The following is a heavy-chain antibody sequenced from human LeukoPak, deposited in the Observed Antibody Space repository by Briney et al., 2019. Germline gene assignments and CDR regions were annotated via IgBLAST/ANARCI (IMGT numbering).Heavy chain of an antibody. CDR3: AKDRLYSNHDYDY. D-gene: IGHD4-11*01. J-gene: IGHJ4*02. CDR1: GFTFSSYG. CDR2: IRYDGSNK. V-gene: IGHV3-30*02. Sequence: GGSLRLSCAASGFTFSSYGMHWVRQAPGKGLEWVAFIRYDGSNKYYADSVKGRFTISRDNSKNTLYLQMNSLRAEDTAVYYCAKDRLYSNHDYDYWGQGTQVTVSS.